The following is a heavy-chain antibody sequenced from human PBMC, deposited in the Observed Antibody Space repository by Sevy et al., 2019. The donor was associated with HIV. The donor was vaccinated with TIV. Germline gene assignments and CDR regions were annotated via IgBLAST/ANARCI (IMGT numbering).Heavy chain of an antibody. CDR3: ARVSERGYSGYDLPRAYYYGMDV. V-gene: IGHV1-2*06. CDR1: GYTFTGYY. D-gene: IGHD5-12*01. CDR2: INPNSGGT. J-gene: IGHJ6*02. Sequence: ASVKVSCKASGYTFTGYYMHWVRQAPGQGLEWMGRINPNSGGTNYAQKFQGRVTMTRDTSISTAYMELSRLRSDDTAGYYCARVSERGYSGYDLPRAYYYGMDVWGQGTTVTVSS.